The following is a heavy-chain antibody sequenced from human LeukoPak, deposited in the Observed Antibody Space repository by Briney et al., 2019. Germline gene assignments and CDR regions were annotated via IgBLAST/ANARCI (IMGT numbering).Heavy chain of an antibody. CDR1: VGSISTTSYY. Sequence: NPSETLSLTCTVSVGSISTTSYYWGWIRQPPGKGLEWIGSIYYSGSTYYNPSLKSRVTISVDTSKNQFSLKLSSVTAADTAVYYCASLPDYYYDSSGYYYDYFDYWGQGTLVTVSS. CDR3: ASLPDYYYDSSGYYYDYFDY. D-gene: IGHD3-22*01. CDR2: IYYSGST. J-gene: IGHJ4*02. V-gene: IGHV4-39*01.